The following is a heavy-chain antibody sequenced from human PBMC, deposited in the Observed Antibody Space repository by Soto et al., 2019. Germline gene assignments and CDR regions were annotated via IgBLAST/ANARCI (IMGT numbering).Heavy chain of an antibody. J-gene: IGHJ4*02. CDR3: ARDSVYNSYGTYFEY. Sequence: GASVKISCKTSGYTFTAYYMHWVRQAPGQGLEWMGWINPNSGGTNYAQKFQGWVTMTRDTSITTAYMELSRLTSDDTAVYYCARDSVYNSYGTYFEYWGKGSLVTVS. D-gene: IGHD5-18*01. CDR1: GYTFTAYY. CDR2: INPNSGGT. V-gene: IGHV1-2*04.